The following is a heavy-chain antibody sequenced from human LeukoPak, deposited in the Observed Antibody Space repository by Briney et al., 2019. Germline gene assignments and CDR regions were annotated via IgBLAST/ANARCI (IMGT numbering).Heavy chain of an antibody. J-gene: IGHJ4*02. CDR3: ARQGSLWFGESREDY. CDR1: GFTFSSYW. D-gene: IGHD3-10*01. Sequence: GGSLTLSCAASGFTFSSYWMSWVRQAPGKGLEWVANIKQDGSDKYYVDSVKGRFTISRDNAKNSLYLQMNSLRAEDTAVYNCARQGSLWFGESREDYWGQGTLVTVSS. V-gene: IGHV3-7*03. CDR2: IKQDGSDK.